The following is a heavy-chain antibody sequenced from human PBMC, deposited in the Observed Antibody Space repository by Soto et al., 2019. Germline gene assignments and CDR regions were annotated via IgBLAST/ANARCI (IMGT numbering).Heavy chain of an antibody. CDR3: ARVNDFWSGSSYYYYGMDV. J-gene: IGHJ6*01. V-gene: IGHV3-30-3*01. D-gene: IGHD3-3*01. CDR1: GFTLSSYA. Sequence: PRGYLRLSFEDSGFTLSSYAMHWVLQAPFKLLQWGAVISYDGSNKYYADSVKGRFIISRDNSKNTLYLQMNSMRAEDTAVYYCARVNDFWSGSSYYYYGMDVWGQGTTLTVHS. CDR2: ISYDGSNK.